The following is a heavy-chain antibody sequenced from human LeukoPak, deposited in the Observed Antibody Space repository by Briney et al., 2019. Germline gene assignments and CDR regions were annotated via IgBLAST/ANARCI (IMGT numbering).Heavy chain of an antibody. CDR3: ARVVWDCSSTSCWHGAFDI. Sequence: GASVKVSCKASGYTFTGYYMHWVRQAPGQGLEWMGWINPNSGGTNYAQKFQGRVTMTRDTSISTAYMELSRLRSDDTAVYYCARVVWDCSSTSCWHGAFDIWGQGTMVTVSS. V-gene: IGHV1-2*02. J-gene: IGHJ3*02. CDR1: GYTFTGYY. D-gene: IGHD2-2*01. CDR2: INPNSGGT.